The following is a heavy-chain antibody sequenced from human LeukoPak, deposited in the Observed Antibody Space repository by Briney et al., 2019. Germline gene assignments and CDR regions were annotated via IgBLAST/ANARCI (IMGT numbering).Heavy chain of an antibody. CDR1: GFTFSSYA. CDR2: ISGSGGST. J-gene: IGHJ3*02. CDR3: AKGPRGVYQSDAFDI. D-gene: IGHD3-10*01. V-gene: IGHV3-23*01. Sequence: SGGSLRLSCAASGFTFSSYAMSWVRQAPGKGLEWVSAISGSGGSTYYADSVKGRFTISRDNSKNTLYLQMNSLRAEDTAVYYCAKGPRGVYQSDAFDIWGQGTMVTVSS.